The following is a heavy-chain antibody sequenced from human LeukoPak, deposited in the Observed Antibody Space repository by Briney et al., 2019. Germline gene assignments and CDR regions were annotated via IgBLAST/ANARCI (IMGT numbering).Heavy chain of an antibody. CDR2: IDWDNDK. Sequence: KESGPALVKPTQTLTLTCTFSGFSLSTSAMPVSWIRQPPGKALEWLARIDWDNDKFYKTSLETRLTISKDTSKNQVVLTMTNMDPVDTATYYCARTFDRSGYLFDYWGQGTLVTVSS. D-gene: IGHD3-22*01. V-gene: IGHV2-70*04. J-gene: IGHJ4*02. CDR3: ARTFDRSGYLFDY. CDR1: GFSLSTSAMP.